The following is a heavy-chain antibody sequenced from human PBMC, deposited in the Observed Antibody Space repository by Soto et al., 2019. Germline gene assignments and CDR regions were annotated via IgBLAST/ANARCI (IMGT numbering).Heavy chain of an antibody. V-gene: IGHV4-59*08. J-gene: IGHJ6*02. CDR2: IYYTGHT. D-gene: IGHD3-16*01. Sequence: PSETLSLTCTVSGGSVNYLYWSWIRQPPGKGLEWIGYIYYTGHTLYSPSLKGRVTMSIDTSKNQFSLTLTSVTAADTAIYYCARHPAIAKFENGLDVWGQGTTVTVS. CDR3: ARHPAIAKFENGLDV. CDR1: GGSVNYLY.